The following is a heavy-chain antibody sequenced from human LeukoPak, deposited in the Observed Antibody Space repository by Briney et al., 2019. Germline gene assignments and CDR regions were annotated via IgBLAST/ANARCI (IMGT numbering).Heavy chain of an antibody. Sequence: ASVKVSCKASGYTFTGYYMHWVRQAPGQGLEWVGWMNPNSGTTAYAQKFQGRVTITRNTSISTAYMMLSSLRSEDTAIYYCAREDYYDSGSNDYWGQGTLVTVSS. CDR1: GYTFTGYY. CDR2: MNPNSGTT. V-gene: IGHV1-8*03. D-gene: IGHD3-22*01. J-gene: IGHJ4*02. CDR3: AREDYYDSGSNDY.